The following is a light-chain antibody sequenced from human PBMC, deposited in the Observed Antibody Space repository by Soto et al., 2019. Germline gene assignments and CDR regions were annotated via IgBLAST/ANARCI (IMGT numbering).Light chain of an antibody. CDR3: CSYAGSYTHV. CDR1: SSDVGGYNF. V-gene: IGLV2-11*01. J-gene: IGLJ1*01. CDR2: DVT. Sequence: QSALTQPRPVSGSPGQSVTISCTGTSSDVGGYNFVSWYQQYPGKAPKLIIYDVTKGPSGVPDRFSGSKSGNTASLTISGLQTDDEADYYCCSYAGSYTHVFGTGTKVTVL.